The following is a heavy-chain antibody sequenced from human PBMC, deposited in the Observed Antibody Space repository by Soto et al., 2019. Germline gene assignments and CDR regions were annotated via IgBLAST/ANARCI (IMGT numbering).Heavy chain of an antibody. CDR2: ISNDGRIT. J-gene: IGHJ4*01. D-gene: IGHD5-12*01. Sequence: QVQLVESGGHGVQPGRSLRLSCEASGFTLSNSAMHWFRQAPGKGLEWVSFISNDGRITYYADSVKGRFPISRDDSENTLQLQINRLRADEPAVFSCARENTGYGDFDYWGAGALGYVS. V-gene: IGHV3-30*04. CDR3: ARENTGYGDFDY. CDR1: GFTLSNSA.